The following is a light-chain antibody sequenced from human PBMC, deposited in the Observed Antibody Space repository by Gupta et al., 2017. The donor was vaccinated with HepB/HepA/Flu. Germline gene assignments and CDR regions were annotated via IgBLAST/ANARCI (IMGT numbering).Light chain of an antibody. CDR3: QAWDSNTVI. CDR1: KLEDKY. CDR2: QDN. Sequence: SYDLTQPPSVSVSPGQTASITCSGDKLEDKYTCWYRQKPGQSPVLVIYQDNRRPSGFPERFSGSNSGNTATLTISGTQAMDEADYYCQAWDSNTVIFGGGTKLTVL. J-gene: IGLJ2*01. V-gene: IGLV3-1*01.